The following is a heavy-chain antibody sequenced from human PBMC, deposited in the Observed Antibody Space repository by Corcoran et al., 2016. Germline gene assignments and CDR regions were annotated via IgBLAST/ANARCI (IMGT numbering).Heavy chain of an antibody. D-gene: IGHD6-6*01. CDR3: ARGRVAARRWFDP. V-gene: IGHV4-34*01. J-gene: IGHJ5*02. Sequence: QVQLQQWGAGLLKPSETLSLTCTVYGGSFSGYYWSWIRQPPGQGLEWIGEINHSGSTNYNPSLKSRVTISVETYKNQFSLKLSSLTAADTAVYYWARGRVAARRWFDPCGQGTLVTVSS. CDR1: GGSFSGYY. CDR2: INHSGST.